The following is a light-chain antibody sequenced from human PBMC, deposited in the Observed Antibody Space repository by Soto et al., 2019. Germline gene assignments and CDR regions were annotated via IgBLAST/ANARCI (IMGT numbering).Light chain of an antibody. Sequence: EIVLTQSPGTLSLSPGERATLSCRASQSVSSSYLAWYQQKPGQAPRLLIYGASSRATGIPDRFSGSGSGTVFTLTISRLEPDAFAVYYCQQYGSPPTFGHGTRVDIK. J-gene: IGKJ3*01. CDR1: QSVSSSY. V-gene: IGKV3-20*01. CDR3: QQYGSPPT. CDR2: GAS.